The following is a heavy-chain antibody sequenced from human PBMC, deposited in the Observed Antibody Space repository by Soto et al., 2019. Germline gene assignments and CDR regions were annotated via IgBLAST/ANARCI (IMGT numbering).Heavy chain of an antibody. CDR2: IYYSWST. D-gene: IGHD3-3*01. CDR1: GGSISSYY. J-gene: IGHJ6*03. Sequence: SETLSLTCTVSGGSISSYYGIWIRQPPGKGLEWIGYIYYSWSTNYNPSLKSRVTISVDTSKNQFSLKLSSVTAADTAVYYCARVRITIFGAYYYYMDVWGKGTTVTVSS. V-gene: IGHV4-59*01. CDR3: ARVRITIFGAYYYYMDV.